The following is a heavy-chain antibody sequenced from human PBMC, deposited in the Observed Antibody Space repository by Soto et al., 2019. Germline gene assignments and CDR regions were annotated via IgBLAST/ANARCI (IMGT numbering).Heavy chain of an antibody. CDR1: GGSFSDTY. V-gene: IGHV4-34*01. CDR2: INHNTNT. J-gene: IGHJ3*02. CDR3: ARDRYCSGGSCYYVAFDI. Sequence: SETLSLTCAVYGGSFSDTYWNWFRQPPGKGLEWIGEINHNTNTIYNPSLTSRVTISVDTSKNHFSLKLTSVTAADTAVYYCARDRYCSGGSCYYVAFDIWGQGTMVTVSS. D-gene: IGHD2-15*01.